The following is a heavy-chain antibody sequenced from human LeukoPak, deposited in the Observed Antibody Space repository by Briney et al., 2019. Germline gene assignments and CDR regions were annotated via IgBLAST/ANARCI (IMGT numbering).Heavy chain of an antibody. J-gene: IGHJ4*02. CDR2: ISSSNNYL. CDR3: ARDFDYDYVWGSYRYTGVFGY. CDR1: GFTFSSYI. D-gene: IGHD3-16*02. Sequence: GGSLRLSCAASGFTFSSYIMNWVRQAPGKGLEWVSSISSSNNYLYYADSVKGRFTISRDNAKNSLYLQMNSLRAEDTAVYYCARDFDYDYVWGSYRYTGVFGYWGQGTLVTVSS. V-gene: IGHV3-21*01.